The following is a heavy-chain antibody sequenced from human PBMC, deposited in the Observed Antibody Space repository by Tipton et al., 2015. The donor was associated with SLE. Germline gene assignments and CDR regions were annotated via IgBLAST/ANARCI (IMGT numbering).Heavy chain of an antibody. Sequence: TLSLTCTVSGGSLSSSSYSWDWIRQPPGKGLEGIGKIHYSGDIYYDPSLKSRITMSADTSKNQFSLKLSSVTAADTAVYYCARRDFWTGYFDYWGQGTLVNVSS. CDR2: IHYSGDI. D-gene: IGHD3/OR15-3a*01. CDR3: ARRDFWTGYFDY. J-gene: IGHJ4*02. V-gene: IGHV4-39*07. CDR1: GGSLSSSSYS.